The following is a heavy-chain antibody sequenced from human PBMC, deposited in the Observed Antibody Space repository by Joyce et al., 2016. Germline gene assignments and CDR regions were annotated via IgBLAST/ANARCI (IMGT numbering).Heavy chain of an antibody. CDR1: GFTFSAYE. D-gene: IGHD3-16*01. V-gene: IGHV3-13*05. CDR3: ARERGGGMSAFDI. Sequence: EVQLVEAGGALVQPGGSLRLSCAASGFTFSAYEIHWVRQTTGKGLEWVSAIGTDGDPYYAGSVKGRFTISRENAKSSLFLQMNSLRAEDTAVYYCARERGGGMSAFDIWGQGTMVTVSS. CDR2: IGTDGDP. J-gene: IGHJ3*02.